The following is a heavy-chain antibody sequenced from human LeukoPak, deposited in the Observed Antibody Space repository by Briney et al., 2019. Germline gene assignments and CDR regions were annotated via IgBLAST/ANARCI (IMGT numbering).Heavy chain of an antibody. Sequence: PGGSLRLSCAVSGFTFSSYGMHWVREFRGRGREWVSYISSSSNTINYADSVKGRFTISRDNAKNSLYLQMNSLRVEDTAMYYCARRRFFPDYWGQGTLVTVSS. D-gene: IGHD3-3*01. CDR3: ARRRFFPDY. CDR2: ISSSSNTI. CDR1: GFTFSSYG. V-gene: IGHV3-48*01. J-gene: IGHJ4*02.